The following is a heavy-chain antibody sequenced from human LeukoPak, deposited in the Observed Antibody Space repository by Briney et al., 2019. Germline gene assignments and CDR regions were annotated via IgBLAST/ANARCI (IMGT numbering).Heavy chain of an antibody. Sequence: SETLSLTCTVSGGSISSGSYYWSWIRQPAGKGLEWIGRIYTSGSTNYNPSLKSRVTISVDTSKNQFSLKLSSVTAADTAVYYCARFGWAAALVADYYYMDVWGKGTTVTVSS. D-gene: IGHD6-13*01. V-gene: IGHV4-61*02. CDR1: GGSISSGSYY. CDR2: IYTSGST. J-gene: IGHJ6*03. CDR3: ARFGWAAALVADYYYMDV.